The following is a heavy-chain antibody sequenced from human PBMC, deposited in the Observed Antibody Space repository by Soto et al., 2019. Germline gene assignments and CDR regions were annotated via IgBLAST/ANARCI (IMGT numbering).Heavy chain of an antibody. D-gene: IGHD5-12*01. CDR1: GFSFSSYA. CDR3: AKGSIEYSASVDN. V-gene: IGHV3-23*01. Sequence: DVQLLESGGGLVQPGGSLRLSCAASGFSFSSYAMVWVRQAPGKGLEWVAVISARGGSSYFADSVKGRFTLSRDNSKNVLSLEMNSLSDEDTAIYFCAKGSIEYSASVDNWGQGTLVVVSS. J-gene: IGHJ4*02. CDR2: ISARGGSS.